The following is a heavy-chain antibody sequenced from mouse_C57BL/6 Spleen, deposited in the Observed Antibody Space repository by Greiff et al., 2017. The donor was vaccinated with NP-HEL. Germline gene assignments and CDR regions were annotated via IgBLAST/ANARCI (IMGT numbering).Heavy chain of an antibody. V-gene: IGHV5-17*01. D-gene: IGHD1-1*01. CDR2: ISSGSSTI. CDR3: ASSFITTVVAHFDY. J-gene: IGHJ2*01. Sequence: EVQVVESGGGLVKPGGSLKLSCAASGFTFSDYGMHWVRQAPEKGLEWVAYISSGSSTIYYADTVKGRFTISRDNAKNTLFLQMTSLRSEDTAMYYCASSFITTVVAHFDYWGQGTTLTVSS. CDR1: GFTFSDYG.